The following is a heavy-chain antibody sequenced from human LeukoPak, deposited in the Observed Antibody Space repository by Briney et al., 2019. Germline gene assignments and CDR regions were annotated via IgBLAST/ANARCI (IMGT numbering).Heavy chain of an antibody. CDR2: ISGSGDST. CDR1: GFTFSTYA. Sequence: PGGSLRLSCVASGFTFSTYAMSWVRQAPGKGLEWVSGISGSGDSTYYADSVKGRFTISRDNSKNTLYLQMNSLRAEDTAVYYCAKDSDGGYYYYYYYGMDVWGQGTTVTVSS. CDR3: AKDSDGGYYYYYYYGMDV. J-gene: IGHJ6*02. V-gene: IGHV3-23*01. D-gene: IGHD4-17*01.